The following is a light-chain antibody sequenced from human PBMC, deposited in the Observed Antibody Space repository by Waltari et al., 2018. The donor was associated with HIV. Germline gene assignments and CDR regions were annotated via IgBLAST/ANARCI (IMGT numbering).Light chain of an antibody. CDR2: EVN. V-gene: IGLV2-11*01. CDR3: CAYAAGHVTYV. J-gene: IGLJ1*01. Sequence: QSALTQPPSVSGPPGQSVTISSTGSSDDIGSYNFVSWYQQYARKAPNLIIFEVNQRPSGVPERVYGSNSGNTASLTISGRQTEEEADYFCCAYAAGHVTYVFGSGTAVAVL. CDR1: SDDIGSYNF.